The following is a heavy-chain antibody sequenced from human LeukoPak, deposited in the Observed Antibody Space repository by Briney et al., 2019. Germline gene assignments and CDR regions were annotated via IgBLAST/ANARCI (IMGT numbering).Heavy chain of an antibody. CDR3: ARASSSGRRFDY. Sequence: GASVTVSCTASGYTFTNYYMHWVRQAPGQGLEWMGIINPSGGSTTSYAQKFQGRVTMTRDTSTSTVDMELSSLTSEDTAVYYCARASSSGRRFDYWGQGTLVTVSS. D-gene: IGHD3-22*01. J-gene: IGHJ4*02. CDR2: INPSGGSTT. CDR1: GYTFTNYY. V-gene: IGHV1-46*01.